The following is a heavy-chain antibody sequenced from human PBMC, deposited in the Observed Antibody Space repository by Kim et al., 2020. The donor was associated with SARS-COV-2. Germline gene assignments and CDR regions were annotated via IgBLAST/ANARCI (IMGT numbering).Heavy chain of an antibody. V-gene: IGHV3-21*01. J-gene: IGHJ4*02. D-gene: IGHD6-19*01. Sequence: SVKRRFTNSRDNAKNSMYLHKNGLRAGDTAVYYCARAYSSGWAYFDYWGQGTLVTVSS. CDR3: ARAYSSGWAYFDY.